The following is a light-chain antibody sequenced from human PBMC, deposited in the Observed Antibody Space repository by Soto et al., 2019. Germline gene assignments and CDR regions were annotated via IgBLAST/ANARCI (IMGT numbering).Light chain of an antibody. J-gene: IGKJ1*01. V-gene: IGKV3-20*01. CDR3: QQYDSSPWT. CDR1: QSVSSSY. CDR2: GAS. Sequence: EIVLTQSPGTLSLSPGERATLSCRASQSVSSSYLAWYQQKPGQAPRLLIYGASSRATGIPDRFSGSGSGTDFTLTISRLEPEDFAVYSCQQYDSSPWTFGQGTKVDI.